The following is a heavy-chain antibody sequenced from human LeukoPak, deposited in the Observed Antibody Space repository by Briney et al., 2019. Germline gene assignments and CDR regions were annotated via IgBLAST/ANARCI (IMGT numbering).Heavy chain of an antibody. D-gene: IGHD3-22*01. V-gene: IGHV5-51*01. CDR1: GYSFTSYW. CDR3: ARGSLAYYYDSSGLHAFDI. CDR2: IYPGDSDT. Sequence: GESLKISCKGSGYSFTSYWIGWVRQMPGKGLEWMGIIYPGDSDTRYSPSFQGQVTISADKSISTAYLQWSSLKASDTAMYYCARGSLAYYYDSSGLHAFDIWGQGTMATVSS. J-gene: IGHJ3*02.